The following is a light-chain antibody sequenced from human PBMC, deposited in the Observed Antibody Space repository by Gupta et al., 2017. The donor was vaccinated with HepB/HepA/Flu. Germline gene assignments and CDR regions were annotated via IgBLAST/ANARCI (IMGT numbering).Light chain of an antibody. CDR1: QSLVFSDGNTF. Sequence: DVVLTQSPLSLPVTLGQPASISCRSSQSLVFSDGNTFLHWFQQRPGQSPRRLLYQVSKRDSGVPDRFSGSGSGTDFALRISRVEAEDVAIYYCVQGTHWPTFGGGTKVEIK. CDR2: QVS. V-gene: IGKV2-30*01. J-gene: IGKJ4*01. CDR3: VQGTHWPT.